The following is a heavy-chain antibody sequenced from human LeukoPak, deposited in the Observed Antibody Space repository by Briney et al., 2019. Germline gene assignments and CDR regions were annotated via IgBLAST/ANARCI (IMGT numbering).Heavy chain of an antibody. CDR1: TFTFSTYW. D-gene: IGHD6-13*01. CDR2: INQDGSVK. V-gene: IGHV3-7*01. J-gene: IGHJ4*02. Sequence: PGGSLRLSCAASTFTFSTYWMTWVRQAPGKGPEFVANINQDGSVKNYVDSVEGRFTISRDNAKNSLYLQMNSLRADDTAVYYCARDPGSSSFDYWGQGTLVTVSS. CDR3: ARDPGSSSFDY.